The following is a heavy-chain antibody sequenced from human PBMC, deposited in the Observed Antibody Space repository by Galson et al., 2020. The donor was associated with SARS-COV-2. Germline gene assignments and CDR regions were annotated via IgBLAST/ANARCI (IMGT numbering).Heavy chain of an antibody. CDR2: IIPIFGTT. V-gene: IGHV1-69*13. Sequence: SVKVSCKASGGTFSRYAISWVRQAPGKGLEWMGGIIPIFGTTNYAQTLQGRVTLTADESTSTAFMELSSLRSEDTAEYYCARGPYYDFWSGDSYYYGLDVWGQGTTVTVSS. CDR3: ARGPYYDFWSGDSYYYGLDV. CDR1: GGTFSRYA. J-gene: IGHJ6*02. D-gene: IGHD3-3*01.